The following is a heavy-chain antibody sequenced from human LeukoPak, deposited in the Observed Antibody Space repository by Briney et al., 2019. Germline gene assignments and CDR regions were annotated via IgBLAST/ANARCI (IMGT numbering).Heavy chain of an antibody. Sequence: GASVKVSCKASGGTFSSYAISWVRQAPGQGLEWMGGIIPIFGTANYAQKFQGRVTITTDESTSTAYMELSSLRSEDTAVYYCAREGPPYSSSWYYWGQGTLVTVSS. V-gene: IGHV1-69*05. D-gene: IGHD6-13*01. CDR1: GGTFSSYA. CDR2: IIPIFGTA. J-gene: IGHJ4*02. CDR3: AREGPPYSSSWYY.